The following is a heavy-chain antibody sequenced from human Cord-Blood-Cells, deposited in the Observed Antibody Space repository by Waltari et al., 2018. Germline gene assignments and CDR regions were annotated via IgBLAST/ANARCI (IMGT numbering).Heavy chain of an antibody. D-gene: IGHD6-13*01. V-gene: IGHV1-8*01. Sequence: QVQLVQSGAEVKKPGASVNVSCEASGYTFTCYDINWVRHATGQGLGWMGWMNPNSGNTGYAQKFQGRVTMTRNTSISTAYMELSSLRSEDTAVYYCARGRSSSWYEGYYYYYGMDVWGQGTTVTVSS. CDR1: GYTFTCYD. CDR3: ARGRSSSWYEGYYYYYGMDV. CDR2: MNPNSGNT. J-gene: IGHJ6*02.